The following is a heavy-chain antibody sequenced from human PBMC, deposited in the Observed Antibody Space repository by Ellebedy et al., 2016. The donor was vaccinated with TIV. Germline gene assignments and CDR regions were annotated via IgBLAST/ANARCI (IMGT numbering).Heavy chain of an antibody. CDR3: ARDRPDGYHHCFDF. CDR2: INPSDGST. J-gene: IGHJ4*02. Sequence: AASVKVSCKASGYRFTNFHLYWVRQAPGQGLEWMGMINPSDGSTTYAQKFRDRVIMTSDSSASTIYMELNSLGSEDTAVYYCARDRPDGYHHCFDFWGQGTLVTVSS. D-gene: IGHD5-24*01. V-gene: IGHV1-46*01. CDR1: GYRFTNFH.